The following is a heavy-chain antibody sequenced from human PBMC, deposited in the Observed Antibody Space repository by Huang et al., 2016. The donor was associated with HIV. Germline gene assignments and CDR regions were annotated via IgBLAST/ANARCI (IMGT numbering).Heavy chain of an antibody. V-gene: IGHV3-30*02. D-gene: IGHD4-17*01. Sequence: QVQLVESGGGVVQPGGSLRLACAASGFTFSSYGMHWVRQAPGKGLECVAFIRYEGSKKYYSDSVKGRFTISRDNSKNTLYLQMNSLRAEDTAVYYCAKVPHPRDYGDYVGGAFDIWGQGTMVTVSS. CDR3: AKVPHPRDYGDYVGGAFDI. J-gene: IGHJ3*02. CDR1: GFTFSSYG. CDR2: IRYEGSKK.